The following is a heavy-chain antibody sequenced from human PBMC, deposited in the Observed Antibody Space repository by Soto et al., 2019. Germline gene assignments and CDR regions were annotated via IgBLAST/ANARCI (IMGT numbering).Heavy chain of an antibody. V-gene: IGHV3-74*01. J-gene: IGHJ6*02. Sequence: EVQLAQSGGGLVQPGGSLRLSCAASGFTFSPYWMHWDRQAPGKGLVWVSRINQDWSNTDYADAVKGRFTISRDNAKNTLYLQLNRLRAEDTAVYYCGRGSSNIPNGMDVWGPGTTVTVSS. CDR3: GRGSSNIPNGMDV. CDR1: GFTFSPYW. CDR2: INQDWSNT. D-gene: IGHD4-4*01.